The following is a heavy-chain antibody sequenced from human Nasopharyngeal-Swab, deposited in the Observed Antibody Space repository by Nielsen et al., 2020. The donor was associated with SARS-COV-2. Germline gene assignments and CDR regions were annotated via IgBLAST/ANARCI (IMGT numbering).Heavy chain of an antibody. CDR3: ARDGLDYDFWSAYFMDV. V-gene: IGHV3-21*01. CDR1: GFTFNNYN. J-gene: IGHJ6*02. CDR2: ISSSSSYI. D-gene: IGHD3-3*01. Sequence: GGSLRLSCAAFGFTFNNYNFNWVRQAPGKGLEWVSSISSSSSYIYYADSVKGRFTISRDNAKNSFSLQMNSLRAEDTAVYYCARDGLDYDFWSAYFMDVWGQGTTVTVSS.